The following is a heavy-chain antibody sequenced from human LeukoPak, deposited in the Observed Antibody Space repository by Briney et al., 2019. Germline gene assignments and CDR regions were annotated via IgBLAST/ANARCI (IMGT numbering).Heavy chain of an antibody. Sequence: ASVKVSCKASGYIFTNYAMNWVRQAPGQGLEWLGWINTNTGNPTYAQGFTGRFVFSLDTSASTAYLEISSLEAEDTAVYFCARLGKQYGFSYLPPDFWGQGTLVTVTS. J-gene: IGHJ4*02. V-gene: IGHV7-4-1*02. CDR1: GYIFTNYA. CDR2: INTNTGNP. D-gene: IGHD3-10*01. CDR3: ARLGKQYGFSYLPPDF.